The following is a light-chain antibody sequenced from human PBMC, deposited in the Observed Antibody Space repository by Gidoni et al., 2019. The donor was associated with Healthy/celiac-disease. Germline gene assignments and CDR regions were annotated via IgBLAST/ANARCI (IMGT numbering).Light chain of an antibody. CDR2: DAS. V-gene: IGKV3-11*01. CDR1: QSVSSY. CDR3: QRRSNWPVT. J-gene: IGKJ1*01. Sequence: EIVLTQSPATLSLSPGERATLSCRASQSVSSYLAWYQQTPGQAPRLLIYDASNRATGIPARCSGSGSGKDFTLTISSLEPEDFAVYYCQRRSNWPVTFGHGTKVEIK.